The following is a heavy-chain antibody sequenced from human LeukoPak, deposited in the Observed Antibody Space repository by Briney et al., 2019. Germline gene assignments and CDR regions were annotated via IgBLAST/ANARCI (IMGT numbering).Heavy chain of an antibody. J-gene: IGHJ6*03. CDR1: GGSISSYY. V-gene: IGHV4-59*01. CDR3: ARDIAAAGTHGPYYMDV. Sequence: PSETLSLTCTVPGGSISSYYWSWIWQPPGKGLEWIGYIYYSGSTNYNPSLKSRVTISVDTSKNQFSLKLSSVTAADTAVYYCARDIAAAGTHGPYYMDVWGKGTTVTVSS. CDR2: IYYSGST. D-gene: IGHD6-13*01.